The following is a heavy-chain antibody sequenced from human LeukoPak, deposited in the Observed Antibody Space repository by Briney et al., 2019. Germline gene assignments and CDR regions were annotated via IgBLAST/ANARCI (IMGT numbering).Heavy chain of an antibody. V-gene: IGHV1-8*03. Sequence: ASVKVSCKASGYTFTSYDINWVRQATGQGLEWMGWMNPNSGNTGYAQKFQGRVTITRNTSISTAYMELSSLRSEDTAVYYCAGGRRGSRPWFDPWGQGTLVTVSS. D-gene: IGHD3-10*01. CDR2: MNPNSGNT. CDR1: GYTFTSYD. J-gene: IGHJ5*02. CDR3: AGGRRGSRPWFDP.